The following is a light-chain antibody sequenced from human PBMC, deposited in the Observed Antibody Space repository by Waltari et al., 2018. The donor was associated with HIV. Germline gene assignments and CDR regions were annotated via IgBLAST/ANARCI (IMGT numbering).Light chain of an antibody. CDR2: EVT. CDR1: SSAVGTSDL. Sequence: QSALTQPASVSGSPGQSITVSCTGTSSAVGTSDLVSWYQQHPGKAPKLLIYEVTKRPSGVSNRFSGSKSGNTASLTVSGLQADDEAEYYCCSYRGSNTWVFGGGTKVTVL. CDR3: CSYRGSNTWV. J-gene: IGLJ3*02. V-gene: IGLV2-23*02.